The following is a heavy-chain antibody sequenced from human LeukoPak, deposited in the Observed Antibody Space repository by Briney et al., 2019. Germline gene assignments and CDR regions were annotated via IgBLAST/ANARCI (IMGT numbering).Heavy chain of an antibody. V-gene: IGHV4-59*08. D-gene: IGHD1-1*01. CDR3: ARPARGIFDY. Sequence: PSETLSLTCTVSGGSISSFYWSWIRQPPGKGLEWIGYIHYSGSTYYNPSLKSRVTISVDTSKNQFSLKLSSVTAADTSVYYCARPARGIFDYWGQGTLVTVSS. CDR2: IHYSGST. CDR1: GGSISSFY. J-gene: IGHJ4*02.